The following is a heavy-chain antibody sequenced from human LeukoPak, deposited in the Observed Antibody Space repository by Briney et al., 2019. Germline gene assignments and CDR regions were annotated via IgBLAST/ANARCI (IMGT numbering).Heavy chain of an antibody. CDR1: GGSISSYY. CDR3: AREIDYGGNSGAFDI. Sequence: SETLSLTCTVSGGSISSYYWSWIRQPPGKGLEWIGYIYYSGSTNYNPSLKSRVTISVDTSKNQFSLKLSSVTAADTAVCYCAREIDYGGNSGAFDIWGQGTMVTVSS. V-gene: IGHV4-59*01. CDR2: IYYSGST. J-gene: IGHJ3*02. D-gene: IGHD4-23*01.